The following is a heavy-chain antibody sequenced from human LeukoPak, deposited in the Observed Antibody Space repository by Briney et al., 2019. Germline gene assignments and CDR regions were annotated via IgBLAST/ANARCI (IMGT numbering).Heavy chain of an antibody. CDR3: AKDLPVTKFFSLYFVY. Sequence: PGGSLRLSCATSGFTFSSYAMSWVRQAPGKGLKWVSAISGSGGSTYYADSVKGRFTISRDNSKNTLYLQMNSLRAEDTAVYYCAKDLPVTKFFSLYFVYWGQGTLVTVSS. J-gene: IGHJ4*02. CDR1: GFTFSSYA. D-gene: IGHD4-17*01. CDR2: ISGSGGST. V-gene: IGHV3-23*01.